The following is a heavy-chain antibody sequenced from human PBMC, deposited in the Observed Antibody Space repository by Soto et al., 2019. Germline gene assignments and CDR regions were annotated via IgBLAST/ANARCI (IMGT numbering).Heavy chain of an antibody. V-gene: IGHV1-46*01. CDR3: ARDHPVVVPAALNDAFDI. Sequence: GASVKVSCKASGYTFTSYYMHWVRQAPGQGLEWMGIINPSGGSTSYAQKFQGRVTMTRDTSTSTVYMELSSLRSEDTAVYYCARDHPVVVPAALNDAFDIWGQGTMVTVSS. CDR1: GYTFTSYY. CDR2: INPSGGST. D-gene: IGHD2-2*01. J-gene: IGHJ3*02.